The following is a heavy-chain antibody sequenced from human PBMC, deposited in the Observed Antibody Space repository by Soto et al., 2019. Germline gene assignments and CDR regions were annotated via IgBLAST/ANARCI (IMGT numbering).Heavy chain of an antibody. CDR1: GGTIINDYYR. V-gene: IGHV4-30-4*08. CDR3: AREDDGGDSLDV. Sequence: SETLSLSYTVSGGTIINDYYRWTLIRKSPGKGLEWIGYIHHSGSILYNPSLKSRLTISVDTSKNQFSLHLTSVTAADTAVYFCAREDDGGDSLDVWGQGTTITVSS. CDR2: IHHSGSI. D-gene: IGHD2-21*02. J-gene: IGHJ6*02.